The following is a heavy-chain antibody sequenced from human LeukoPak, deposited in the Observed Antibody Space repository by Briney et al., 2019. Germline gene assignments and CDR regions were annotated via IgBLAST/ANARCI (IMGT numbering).Heavy chain of an antibody. CDR1: GGSISSYY. D-gene: IGHD6-13*01. J-gene: IGHJ4*02. CDR2: IFTSGST. V-gene: IGHV4-4*07. CDR3: ARATVAAAGSFDY. Sequence: PSETLSPTCTVSGGSISSYYWSWIRQPAGQGLEWIGRIFTSGSTNYNPSLKSRVTMSVDTSKNQFSLKLSSVTAADTAVYYCARATVAAAGSFDYWGQGTLVTVSS.